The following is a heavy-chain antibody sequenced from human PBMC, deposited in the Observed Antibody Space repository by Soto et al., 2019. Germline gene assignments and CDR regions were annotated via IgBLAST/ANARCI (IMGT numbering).Heavy chain of an antibody. V-gene: IGHV3-53*01. Sequence: EVQLVESGGGLIQPGGFQRLSCAASGFTVSSNYMSWVRQAPGKGLEWVSVIYSGGSANYADSVKGRFTISRDNSKNTLYLQMNSLRAEDTAVYYCVRDDYGLDVWGQGTAVTVSS. CDR3: VRDDYGLDV. J-gene: IGHJ6*02. CDR1: GFTVSSNY. CDR2: IYSGGSA.